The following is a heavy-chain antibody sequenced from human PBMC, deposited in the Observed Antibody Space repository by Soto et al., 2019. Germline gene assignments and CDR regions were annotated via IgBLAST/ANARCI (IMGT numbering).Heavy chain of an antibody. CDR1: GFTFSSYG. V-gene: IGHV3-30*18. CDR2: ISYDGSNK. J-gene: IGHJ4*02. D-gene: IGHD3-9*01. Sequence: GGSLRLSCAASGFTFSSYGMHWVRQAPGKGLEWVAVISYDGSNKYYADSVKGRFTISRDNSKNTLYLQMNSLRAEDTAVYYCAKDPPGYDILTGYSAPDYWGQGTLVTVSS. CDR3: AKDPPGYDILTGYSAPDY.